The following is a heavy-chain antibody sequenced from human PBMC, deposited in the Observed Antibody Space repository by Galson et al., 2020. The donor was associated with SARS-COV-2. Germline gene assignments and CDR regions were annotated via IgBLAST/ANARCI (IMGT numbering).Heavy chain of an antibody. J-gene: IGHJ4*02. D-gene: IGHD3-10*01. CDR3: ARYEDDGSGSYIDY. CDR2: ISSSGSTI. V-gene: IGHV3-11*01. Sequence: GESLKISCAASGFTFSDYYMSWIRQAPGKGLEWVSYISSSGSTIYYADSVKGRFTISRDNAKNSLYLQMNSLRAEDTAVYYCARYEDDGSGSYIDYWGQGTLVTVSS. CDR1: GFTFSDYY.